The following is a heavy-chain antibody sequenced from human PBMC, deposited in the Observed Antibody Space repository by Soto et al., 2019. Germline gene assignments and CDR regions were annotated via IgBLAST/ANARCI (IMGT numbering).Heavy chain of an antibody. D-gene: IGHD5-12*01. CDR1: GFTFSSYA. CDR3: AKAGYIGLRFVGDFDY. Sequence: SGGSLRLSCAASGFTFSSYAMSWVRQAPGKGLEWVSAISGSGGSTYYADSVKGRFTISRDNSKNTLYLQMNSLRAEDTAVYYCAKAGYIGLRFVGDFDYWGQGTLVTVSS. V-gene: IGHV3-23*01. J-gene: IGHJ4*02. CDR2: ISGSGGST.